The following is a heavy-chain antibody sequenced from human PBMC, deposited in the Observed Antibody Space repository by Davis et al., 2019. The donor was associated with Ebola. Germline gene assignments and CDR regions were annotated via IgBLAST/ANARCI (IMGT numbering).Heavy chain of an antibody. CDR2: INHSGST. CDR1: GGSFSGYY. Sequence: SETLSLTCAVYGGSFSGYYWSWIRQPPGKGLGWIGEINHSGSTNYNPSLKSRVTISVDTSKNQFSLKLSSVTAADTAVYYCARAWNYGFFWWGQGTLVTVSS. CDR3: ARAWNYGFFW. V-gene: IGHV4-34*01. D-gene: IGHD1-7*01. J-gene: IGHJ4*02.